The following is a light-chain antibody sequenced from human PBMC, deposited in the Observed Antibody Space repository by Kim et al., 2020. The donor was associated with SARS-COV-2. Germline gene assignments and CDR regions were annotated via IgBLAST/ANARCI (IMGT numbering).Light chain of an antibody. CDR1: SGHSSYV. CDR2: VNSDGSH. V-gene: IGLV4-69*01. J-gene: IGLJ2*01. Sequence: QPVLTQSPSVSASLGASVKLTCTLSSGHSSYVIAWHQQQPDKGPRYLMKVNSDGSHSKGDGIPDRFSGSSSGTERYLIISSLQSEDEADYYCQTWGTGWYVVFGGGTQLTVL. CDR3: QTWGTGWYVV.